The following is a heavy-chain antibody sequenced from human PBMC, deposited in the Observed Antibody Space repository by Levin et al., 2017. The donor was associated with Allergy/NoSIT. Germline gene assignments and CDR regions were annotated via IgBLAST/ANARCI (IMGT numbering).Heavy chain of an antibody. V-gene: IGHV3-48*03. J-gene: IGHJ6*02. CDR1: GFTFTNYE. Sequence: GESLKISCAASGFTFTNYEMNWVRQAPGKGLEWVSYIGGSSSTIYYADSVKGRFIISRDNAKKSLYLQMNSLRAEDTAVYYCARDPWVTWEYYGLDVWGQGTTVTVSS. D-gene: IGHD1-26*01. CDR2: IGGSSSTI. CDR3: ARDPWVTWEYYGLDV.